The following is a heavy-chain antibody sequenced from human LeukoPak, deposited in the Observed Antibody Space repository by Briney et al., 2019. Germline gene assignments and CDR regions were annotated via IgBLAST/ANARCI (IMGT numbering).Heavy chain of an antibody. CDR1: GGSINNYY. D-gene: IGHD3-3*01. Sequence: PSETLSLTCSVSGGSINNYYWSWIRQPPGKRLEWIGSVYHTGSTDYNPSLRSPVTISVDTSKNHFSLKVTSVTAADTAIYYCARDRLGGAVASWIPEYRGQGILVTAS. CDR2: VYHTGST. V-gene: IGHV4-59*01. CDR3: ARDRLGGAVASWIPEY. J-gene: IGHJ4*02.